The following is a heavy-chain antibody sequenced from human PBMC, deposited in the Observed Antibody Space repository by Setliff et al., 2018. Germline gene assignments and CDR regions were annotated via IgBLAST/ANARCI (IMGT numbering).Heavy chain of an antibody. CDR1: GFTFTRYT. CDR3: ARDAKIVVVHNPYYFDQ. J-gene: IGHJ4*02. V-gene: IGHV3-30*04. CDR2: ISSDGSSK. D-gene: IGHD3-22*01. Sequence: GSLRLSCAASGFTFTRYTMHWVRQAPGKGLEWVAVISSDGSSKNYADSLEGRFTISRDNSRNTLYLQMSGLRAEDTAVYYCARDAKIVVVHNPYYFDQWGQGTLVTVSS.